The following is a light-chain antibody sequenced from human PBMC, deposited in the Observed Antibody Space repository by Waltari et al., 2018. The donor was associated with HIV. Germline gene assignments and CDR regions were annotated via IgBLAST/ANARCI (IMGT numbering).Light chain of an antibody. J-gene: IGKJ1*01. V-gene: IGKV4-1*01. CDR2: WAS. Sequence: SLGERATINCKSSPSVLYSSNNKNYLAWYQQKPGQPPKLLIYWASTRESGVPDRFSGSGSGTDFTLTISSLQAEDVAVYYCQQYYSTPRTFGQGTKVEIK. CDR1: PSVLYSSNNKNY. CDR3: QQYYSTPRT.